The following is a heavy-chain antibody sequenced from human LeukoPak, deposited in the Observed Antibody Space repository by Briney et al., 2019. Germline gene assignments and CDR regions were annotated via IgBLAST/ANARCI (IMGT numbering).Heavy chain of an antibody. Sequence: PSETLSLTCSVSGGSISNYFWTWIRQPPGKGLEWIGRIKSKTDGGTTDYAAPVKGRFTISRDDSKNTLYLQMNSLKTEGTAVYYCTTDTVYDAFDIWGQGTMVTVSS. D-gene: IGHD1-14*01. CDR3: TTDTVYDAFDI. CDR1: GGSISNYF. V-gene: IGHV3-15*01. CDR2: IKSKTDGGTT. J-gene: IGHJ3*02.